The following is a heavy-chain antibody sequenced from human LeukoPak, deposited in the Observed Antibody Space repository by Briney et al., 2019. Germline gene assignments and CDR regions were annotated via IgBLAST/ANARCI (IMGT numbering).Heavy chain of an antibody. V-gene: IGHV4-34*01. D-gene: IGHD3-16*02. CDR3: ARAGYDYVWGSYRTTPCDY. Sequence: PSETLSLTCAVYGGSFSGYYWSWIRQPPGKGLEWIGEINHSGSTNYNPSLKSRVTISVNTSKNQFSLKLSSVTAADTAVYYCARAGYDYVWGSYRTTPCDYWGQGTLVTVSS. J-gene: IGHJ4*02. CDR2: INHSGST. CDR1: GGSFSGYY.